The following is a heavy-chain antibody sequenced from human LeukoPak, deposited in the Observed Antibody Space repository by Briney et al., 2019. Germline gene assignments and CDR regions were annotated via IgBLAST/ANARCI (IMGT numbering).Heavy chain of an antibody. J-gene: IGHJ4*02. Sequence: SVKVSCKASGFTFTSSAVQWVRQARGQRLEWIGWIVVGSGNTNYAQKFQERVTITRDMSTSTAYMELSSLRSEDPAVYYCAGGGHYSNYGYWGQGTLVTVSS. V-gene: IGHV1-58*01. D-gene: IGHD4-11*01. CDR1: GFTFTSSA. CDR3: AGGGHYSNYGY. CDR2: IVVGSGNT.